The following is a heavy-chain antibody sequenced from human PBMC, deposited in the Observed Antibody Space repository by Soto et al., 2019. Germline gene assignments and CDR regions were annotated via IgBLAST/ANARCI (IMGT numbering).Heavy chain of an antibody. CDR2: ISYDGSNK. CDR3: ARARGIRFYSIPAYDY. Sequence: GVSLRLSWSPSGFTFSSYAMHWVRQAPSKGLEWVAVISYDGSNKYYADSVKGRFTISRDNSKNTLYLQMNSLRAEDTAVYYCARARGIRFYSIPAYDYWGQGTLVTVSS. CDR1: GFTFSSYA. D-gene: IGHD3-3*01. J-gene: IGHJ4*02. V-gene: IGHV3-30-3*01.